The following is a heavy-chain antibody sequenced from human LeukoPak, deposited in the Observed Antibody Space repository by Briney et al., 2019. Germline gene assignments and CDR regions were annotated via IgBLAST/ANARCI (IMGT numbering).Heavy chain of an antibody. Sequence: GGSLRLSCAASGFTFSSYSMNWVRQAPGKGLEWVSSISSSSSYIYYADSLKGRFTISRDNAKNSLYLQMNSLRAEDTAVYYCARENIFGVVIIAGDYGMDVWGQGTTVTVSS. CDR3: ARENIFGVVIIAGDYGMDV. CDR1: GFTFSSYS. D-gene: IGHD3-3*01. CDR2: ISSSSSYI. V-gene: IGHV3-21*04. J-gene: IGHJ6*02.